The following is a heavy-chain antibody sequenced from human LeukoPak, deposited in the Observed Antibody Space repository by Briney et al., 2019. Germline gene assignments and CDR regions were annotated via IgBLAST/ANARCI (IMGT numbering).Heavy chain of an antibody. J-gene: IGHJ1*01. V-gene: IGHV4-39*01. Sequence: SETLSLTCSVSGDSVSRSDSYWDWIRQPPGKGLEWIGTIYYSGRTYYSPSLKSRVTMSVDPSNNQFSLHLRSVTAADTALYYCARQRYYDGSGYLEWGQGTRLSVSS. CDR2: IYYSGRT. D-gene: IGHD3-22*01. CDR1: GDSVSRSDSY. CDR3: ARQRYYDGSGYLE.